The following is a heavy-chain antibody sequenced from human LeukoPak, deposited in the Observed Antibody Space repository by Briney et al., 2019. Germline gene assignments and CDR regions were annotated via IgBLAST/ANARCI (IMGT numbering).Heavy chain of an antibody. CDR3: ARGPYYDSPLYYFDY. D-gene: IGHD3-22*01. V-gene: IGHV6-1*01. Sequence: SQTLSLTCATSGDSVSSNSAAWNWIRQSPSRGLEWLGRTYYRSKWYNDYAVSVKSRITINPDTSKNQFSMHLNSVTPEDTAVYYCARGPYYDSPLYYFDYWGQRTLVTVSS. CDR2: TYYRSKWYN. CDR1: GDSVSSNSAA. J-gene: IGHJ4*02.